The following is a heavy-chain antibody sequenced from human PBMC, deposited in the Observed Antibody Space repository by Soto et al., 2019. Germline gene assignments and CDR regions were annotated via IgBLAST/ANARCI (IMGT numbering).Heavy chain of an antibody. J-gene: IGHJ4*02. Sequence: QVQLVQSGAEVKKPGASVKVSCKASGYTFTSYGISWVRQAPGQGLEWMGWISAYNGNTNYAQKLQGRVTMTTYTSTTTAYMELRSLRYDEPAVYYCARTLLAVTGPEYFDYWGQGTLVTVSS. CDR3: ARTLLAVTGPEYFDY. D-gene: IGHD6-19*01. V-gene: IGHV1-18*01. CDR1: GYTFTSYG. CDR2: ISAYNGNT.